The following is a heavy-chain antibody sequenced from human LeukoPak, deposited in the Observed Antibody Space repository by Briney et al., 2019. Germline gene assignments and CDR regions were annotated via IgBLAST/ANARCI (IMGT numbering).Heavy chain of an antibody. CDR1: AFTFSNYV. D-gene: IGHD3-22*01. Sequence: SGGSLILSCPASAFTFSNYVMSWVRQAPGKGLEWVSTISASGERTYHADSVRGRFTISRDNSKNTLHLQMNSLRADDTAVYYCANAGPGTMTFDAFDIWGQGTVVTVSS. CDR3: ANAGPGTMTFDAFDI. V-gene: IGHV3-23*01. CDR2: ISASGERT. J-gene: IGHJ3*02.